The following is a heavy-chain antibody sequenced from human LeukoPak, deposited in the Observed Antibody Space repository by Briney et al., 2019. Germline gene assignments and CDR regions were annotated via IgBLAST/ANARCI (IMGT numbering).Heavy chain of an antibody. Sequence: SQTLSLTCTVSGASITTPGYYWSWIRQPAGKGLEWIGRTYTGGRAEYNLSLDSRATISVDVSKKQFSLTLTSVTAADTAAYFCATERVYGVSSPAFDSWGQGTLVTVSS. J-gene: IGHJ4*02. D-gene: IGHD4-17*01. V-gene: IGHV4-61*02. CDR3: ATERVYGVSSPAFDS. CDR1: GASITTPGYY. CDR2: TYTGGRA.